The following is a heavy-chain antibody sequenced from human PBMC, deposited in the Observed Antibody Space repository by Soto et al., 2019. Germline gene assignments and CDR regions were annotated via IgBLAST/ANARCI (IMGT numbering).Heavy chain of an antibody. Sequence: QVQLVESGGGVVQPGRSLRLSCATSGFTFSTFSMHWFRQAPGKGLEWVAHISYDGSEKDYADSVKGRFTISRDNSDNTLFLQMNSLTSEDTGVYYCARGPESGDFWGQGTLVTVPS. CDR3: ARGPESGDF. V-gene: IGHV3-30*04. J-gene: IGHJ4*02. CDR1: GFTFSTFS. D-gene: IGHD1-26*01. CDR2: ISYDGSEK.